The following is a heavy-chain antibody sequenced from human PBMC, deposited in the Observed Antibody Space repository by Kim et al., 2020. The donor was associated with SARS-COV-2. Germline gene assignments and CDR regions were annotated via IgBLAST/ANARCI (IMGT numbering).Heavy chain of an antibody. CDR1: GDSISSYY. CDR3: ARPYYDFWSGYDDAFDI. J-gene: IGHJ3*02. V-gene: IGHV4-4*07. CDR2: IYTSGST. D-gene: IGHD3-3*01. Sequence: SETLSLTCTVSGDSISSYYWSWIRQPAGKGLEWIGRIYTSGSTNYNPSLKSRVTMSVDTSKKQFSLKLSSVTAADTAVYYCARPYYDFWSGYDDAFDIWGQGTMVTVSS.